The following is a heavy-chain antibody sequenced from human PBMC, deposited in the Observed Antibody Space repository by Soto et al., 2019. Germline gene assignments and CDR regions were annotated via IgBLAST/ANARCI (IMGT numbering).Heavy chain of an antibody. V-gene: IGHV4-39*01. CDR3: ASSLSIAAAVCDY. J-gene: IGHJ4*02. CDR1: GGSISSSSYY. Sequence: SETLSLTCTVSGGSISSSSYYWGWIRQPPGKGLEWIGSIYYSGSTYYNPSLKSRVTISVDTSKNQFSLKLSSVTAADTAVYYCASSLSIAAAVCDYWGQGTLVTVS. CDR2: IYYSGST. D-gene: IGHD6-13*01.